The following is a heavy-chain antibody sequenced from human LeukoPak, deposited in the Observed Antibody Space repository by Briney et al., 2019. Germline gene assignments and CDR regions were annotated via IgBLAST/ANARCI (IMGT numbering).Heavy chain of an antibody. Sequence: SLRLSCAASGFTFDDYAMHWVRQAPGKGLEWVSGISWNSGSIGYADSVKGRFTISRDNAKNSLYLQMNSLRAEDMALYYCAKGDSSGYYRGDDAFDIWGQGTMVTVSS. CDR3: AKGDSSGYYRGDDAFDI. V-gene: IGHV3-9*03. J-gene: IGHJ3*02. CDR1: GFTFDDYA. D-gene: IGHD3-22*01. CDR2: ISWNSGSI.